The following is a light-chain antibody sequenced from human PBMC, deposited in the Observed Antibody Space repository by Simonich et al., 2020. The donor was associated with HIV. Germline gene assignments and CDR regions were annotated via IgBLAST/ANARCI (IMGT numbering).Light chain of an antibody. CDR2: STS. CDR3: QQYGSSPWT. CDR1: QSVSIRY. J-gene: IGKJ1*01. V-gene: IGKV3-20*01. Sequence: EIVLTQSPGTLSLSPGERATLSCRASQSVSIRYFAWYQQKPGQAPRLLIYSTSSRATGIPERFSGSGSGTDFTLTISRLEPEDFAVYYCQQYGSSPWTFGQGTKVEIK.